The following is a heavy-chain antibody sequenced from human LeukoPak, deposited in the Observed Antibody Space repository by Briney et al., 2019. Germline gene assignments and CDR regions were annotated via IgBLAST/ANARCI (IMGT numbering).Heavy chain of an antibody. CDR1: GGSFSVYY. Sequence: SETLSLTCAVYGGSFSVYYWSWIRQPPGKGLEWIGEINHSGSTNYNPSLKTRATISPDTSKNQYSLRLTSVTAADTAIYYCARRGIWDLQIGNWFDPWGQGILVIVSS. J-gene: IGHJ5*02. CDR2: INHSGST. V-gene: IGHV4-34*01. D-gene: IGHD3-16*01. CDR3: ARRGIWDLQIGNWFDP.